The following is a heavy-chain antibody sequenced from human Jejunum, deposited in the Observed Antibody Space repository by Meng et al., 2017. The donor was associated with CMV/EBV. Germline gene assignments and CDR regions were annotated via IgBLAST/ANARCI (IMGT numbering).Heavy chain of an antibody. CDR2: ISSSSTTI. CDR1: GLIFSSYS. J-gene: IGHJ4*02. D-gene: IGHD3-3*01. CDR3: ARDSGWLESFDY. V-gene: IGHV3-48*04. Sequence: ASSGLIFSSYSMTWVRQAPGKGLEWVSHISSSSTTIHYADSVKGRFTISRDNAKNSLYLQMNSLRAEDTAVYYCARDSGWLESFDYWGQGTLVTVSS.